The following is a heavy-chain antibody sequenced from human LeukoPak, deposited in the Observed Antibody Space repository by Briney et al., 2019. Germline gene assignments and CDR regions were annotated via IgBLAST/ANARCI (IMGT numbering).Heavy chain of an antibody. J-gene: IGHJ4*02. CDR3: ARRGGGYYGSGSYYKD. CDR1: GGTLSSYA. CDR2: IIPIFGTA. Sequence: SVKVSCKASGGTLSSYAISWVRQAPGQGLEWMGGIIPIFGTANYAQKFQGRVTITADESTSTAYMELSSLRSEDTAVYYCARRGGGYYGSGSYYKDWGQGTLVTVSS. D-gene: IGHD3-10*01. V-gene: IGHV1-69*13.